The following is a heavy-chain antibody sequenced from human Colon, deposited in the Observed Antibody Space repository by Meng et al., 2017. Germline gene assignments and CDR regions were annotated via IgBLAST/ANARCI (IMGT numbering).Heavy chain of an antibody. CDR3: ARTNYGDYNWFDP. CDR1: GGSISSGGFY. CDR2: IYYSGST. V-gene: IGHV4-31*03. D-gene: IGHD4-17*01. Sequence: ESVPGLLKPSQSLSLPCTVSGGSISSGGFYWSWIRQHPGKGLEWIGYIYYSGSTYYNPSLRSRVAISIDTSKNQFSLKLTSVTAADTAVYFCARTNYGDYNWFDPWGQGTLVTVSS. J-gene: IGHJ5*02.